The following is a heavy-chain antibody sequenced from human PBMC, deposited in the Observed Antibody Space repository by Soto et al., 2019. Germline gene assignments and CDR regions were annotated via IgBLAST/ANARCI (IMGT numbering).Heavy chain of an antibody. J-gene: IGHJ6*02. CDR2: INPDGGGT. CDR3: AVGGNYLSMDV. Sequence: QVQLVQSGAEVKKPGASVKVSCKASGYTFTSYYMHWVRLAPGQGLEWMGIINPDGGGTSYAQQFQGRVIMTRDTSTSTVYMEMSSLRSEHTAVYYCAVGGNYLSMDVWGQGTTVTVSS. D-gene: IGHD4-4*01. V-gene: IGHV1-46*01. CDR1: GYTFTSYY.